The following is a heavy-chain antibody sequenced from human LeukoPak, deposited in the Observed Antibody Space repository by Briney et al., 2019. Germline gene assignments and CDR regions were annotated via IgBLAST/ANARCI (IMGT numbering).Heavy chain of an antibody. J-gene: IGHJ4*02. CDR1: GFTFSTYD. D-gene: IGHD3-3*01. Sequence: PGGSLRLSCAASGFTFSTYDISWVRQAPGKGLEWVSTFSSSGNMTYYADSVKGRFTISRDNAKNTLYLQMSSLRAEDTAVYYCARGITSGPRRYDVRNFDYWGQGTPVTVSS. CDR3: ARGITSGPRRYDVRNFDY. CDR2: FSSSGNMT. V-gene: IGHV3-23*01.